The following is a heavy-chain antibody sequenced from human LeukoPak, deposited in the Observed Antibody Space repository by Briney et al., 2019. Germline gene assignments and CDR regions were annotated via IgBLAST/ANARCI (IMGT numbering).Heavy chain of an antibody. CDR1: GFTFSSYS. J-gene: IGHJ4*02. CDR3: ARRLWSSSWYELDY. Sequence: GGSLRLSCAASGFTFSSYSMNWVRQAPGKGLEWVSYISDSSSIIYYADSVKGRFTISRDNAKNSLYLQMNSLRAEDTAVYYCARRLWSSSWYELDYWGQGTLVTVSS. V-gene: IGHV3-48*01. D-gene: IGHD6-13*01. CDR2: ISDSSSII.